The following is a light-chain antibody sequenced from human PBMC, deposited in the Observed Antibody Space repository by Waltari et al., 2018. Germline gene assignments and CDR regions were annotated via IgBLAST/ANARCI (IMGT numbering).Light chain of an antibody. CDR2: AAS. Sequence: IQMTQSQSALSASVGDRVTISCRASQNIYSNLAWYQQKPGKAPKLLIYAASSLQSVIFYWFSVIGSGRDFTLTISSLQPDYSAAYYCQHYYDTPFTFGPGTKLDIE. CDR3: QHYYDTPFT. J-gene: IGKJ3*01. CDR1: QNIYSN. V-gene: IGKV1-6*01.